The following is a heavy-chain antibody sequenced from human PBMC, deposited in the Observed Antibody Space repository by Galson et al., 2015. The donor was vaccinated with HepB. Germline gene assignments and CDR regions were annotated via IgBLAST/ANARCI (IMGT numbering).Heavy chain of an antibody. Sequence: SLRLSCAASGFTFSSYGMHWVRQAPGKGLEWVAVISYDGSNKYYADSVKGRFTISRDNSKNTLYLQMNSLRAEDTAVYYCANLDDYYYYGMDVWGQGTTVTVSS. D-gene: IGHD5-24*01. CDR2: ISYDGSNK. CDR1: GFTFSSYG. V-gene: IGHV3-30*18. J-gene: IGHJ6*02. CDR3: ANLDDYYYYGMDV.